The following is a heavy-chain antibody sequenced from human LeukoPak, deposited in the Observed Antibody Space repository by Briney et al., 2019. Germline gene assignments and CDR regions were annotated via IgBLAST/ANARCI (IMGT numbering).Heavy chain of an antibody. Sequence: PSETLSLTCAVSGGSISSSNWWSWVRQPPGKGLEWIGEIYHSGSTNYNPSPKSRVTISVDKSKNQFSLRLTSVTAADTAMYYCARSSPLPATYGMDVWGQGTTVTVSS. D-gene: IGHD1-26*01. J-gene: IGHJ6*02. CDR1: GGSISSSNW. CDR2: IYHSGST. CDR3: ARSSPLPATYGMDV. V-gene: IGHV4-4*02.